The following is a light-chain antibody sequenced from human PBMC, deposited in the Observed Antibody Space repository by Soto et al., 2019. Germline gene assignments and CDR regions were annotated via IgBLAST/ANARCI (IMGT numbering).Light chain of an antibody. Sequence: QSALTQPASVSGSPGQSITISCSGTSSDVGSYNLVSWYQQLPGKAPKLIIYEVNERPSGISDRFSGSKSGNTASLTISGLQSEDEADYYCCSYVGSSILMFGGGTKLTVL. CDR2: EVN. V-gene: IGLV2-23*02. J-gene: IGLJ3*02. CDR1: SSDVGSYNL. CDR3: CSYVGSSILM.